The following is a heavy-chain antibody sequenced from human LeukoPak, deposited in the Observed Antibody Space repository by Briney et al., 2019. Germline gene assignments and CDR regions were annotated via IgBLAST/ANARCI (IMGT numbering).Heavy chain of an antibody. CDR3: ARSVVASYGMDV. D-gene: IGHD2-21*01. CDR2: INHSGST. Sequence: SETLSLTCAVYGGSFSGYYWSWIRQPPGKGLEWIGEINHSGSTNYNPSLKSQVTISVDTSKNQFSLKLSSVTAADTAVYYCARSVVASYGMDVWGKGTTVTVSS. V-gene: IGHV4-34*01. J-gene: IGHJ6*04. CDR1: GGSFSGYY.